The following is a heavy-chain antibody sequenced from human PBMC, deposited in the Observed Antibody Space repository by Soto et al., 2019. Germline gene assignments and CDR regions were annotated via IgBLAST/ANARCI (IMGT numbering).Heavy chain of an antibody. D-gene: IGHD2-2*01. V-gene: IGHV4-4*02. CDR3: ARDDHIVVVPTSLGAMDV. CDR2: IYHSGST. Sequence: SETLSLTCAVYGGSISSNKWWSWVRQPPGEGLEWIGGIYHSGSTNYNPSLKSRVIISLDKSKNQFSLKLTSVTAADSAVYYCARDDHIVVVPTSLGAMDVWGQGTTVTVSS. CDR1: GGSISSNKW. J-gene: IGHJ6*02.